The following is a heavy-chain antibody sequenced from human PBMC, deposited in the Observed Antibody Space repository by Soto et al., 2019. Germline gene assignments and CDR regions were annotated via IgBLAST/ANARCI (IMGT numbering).Heavy chain of an antibody. CDR1: GDSISSSSYY. CDR2: IYFGGST. Sequence: QLQLQESGPGLVKPSETLSLTCTVSGDSISSSSYYWGWIRQPPGKGLEWIGSIYFGGSTYYKPSLKSRVTMSVDTSKNQFSLKLSSVTAAETAVYYCARDSFGDHNWFDPWGQGTLVTVSS. J-gene: IGHJ5*02. V-gene: IGHV4-39*02. CDR3: ARDSFGDHNWFDP. D-gene: IGHD3-10*01.